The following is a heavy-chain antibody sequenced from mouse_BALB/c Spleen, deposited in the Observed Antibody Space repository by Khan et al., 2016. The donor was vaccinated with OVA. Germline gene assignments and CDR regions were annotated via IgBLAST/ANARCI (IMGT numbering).Heavy chain of an antibody. Sequence: QIQLVQSGPELKKPGETVKISCKASGYTFTNYGMNWVKQAPGKGLKWMGWINTYTGEPTYADDFKGRFAFSLETSASTAYLQINNLKNDDTATYFCARPPYFSYTLDHWGQGTSVTVSS. D-gene: IGHD2-10*01. CDR1: GYTFTNYG. V-gene: IGHV9-3-1*01. CDR3: ARPPYFSYTLDH. J-gene: IGHJ4*01. CDR2: INTYTGEP.